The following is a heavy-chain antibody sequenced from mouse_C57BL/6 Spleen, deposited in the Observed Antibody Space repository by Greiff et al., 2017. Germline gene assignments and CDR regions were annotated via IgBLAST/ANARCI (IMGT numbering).Heavy chain of an antibody. J-gene: IGHJ3*01. V-gene: IGHV1-76*01. CDR2: IYPASGNT. CDR1: GYTFTDYY. D-gene: IGHD2-4*01. Sequence: VQLQQSGAELVRPGASVKLSCKASGYTFTDYYINWVKQRPGQGLEWIARIYPASGNTYYNEKFKGKATLTAEKSSSTAYMPLSSLTSEDSAVYFCARLYDYDGGFAYWGQGTLVTVSA. CDR3: ARLYDYDGGFAY.